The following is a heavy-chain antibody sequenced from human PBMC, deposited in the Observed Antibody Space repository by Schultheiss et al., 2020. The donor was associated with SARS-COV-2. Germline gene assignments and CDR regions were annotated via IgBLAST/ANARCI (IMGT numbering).Heavy chain of an antibody. CDR3: AGKLQSAY. V-gene: IGHV3-30*03. CDR2: ISYEGSSK. J-gene: IGHJ4*02. D-gene: IGHD4-11*01. CDR1: GFTFSSYS. Sequence: LSLTCAASGFTFSSYSMNWVRQAPGKGLEWVAVISYEGSSKYYADSVRGRFTISRDTSKNTLYLQMNSLTAEDTAMYYCAGKLQSAYWGQGTLVTVSS.